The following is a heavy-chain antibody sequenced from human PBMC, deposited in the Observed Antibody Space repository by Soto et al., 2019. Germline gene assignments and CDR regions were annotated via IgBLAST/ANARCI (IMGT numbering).Heavy chain of an antibody. J-gene: IGHJ5*02. CDR3: AKDRMGYYYDSSGPNNWFDP. D-gene: IGHD3-22*01. V-gene: IGHV3-23*01. CDR1: GFTFSSYA. CDR2: ISGSGGST. Sequence: LRLSCAASGFTFSSYAMSWVRQAPGKGLEWVSAISGSGGSTYYADSVKGRFTISRDNSKNTLYLQMNSLRAEDTAVYYCAKDRMGYYYDSSGPNNWFDPWGQGTLVTVSS.